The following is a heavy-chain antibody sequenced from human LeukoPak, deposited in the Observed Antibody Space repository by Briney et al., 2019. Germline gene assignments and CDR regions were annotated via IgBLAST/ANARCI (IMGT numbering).Heavy chain of an antibody. Sequence: PGGSLRLSCAASGFTFSTYSMNWVRQAQGQGLEWVSYISRSSSTIYYADPVKGRFTTSRDNAKNSLYLQMNSLRDGDTALYYWARDREPGSCDYWGQGTLVTVSS. V-gene: IGHV3-48*02. D-gene: IGHD1-14*01. CDR3: ARDREPGSCDY. J-gene: IGHJ4*02. CDR1: GFTFSTYS. CDR2: ISRSSSTI.